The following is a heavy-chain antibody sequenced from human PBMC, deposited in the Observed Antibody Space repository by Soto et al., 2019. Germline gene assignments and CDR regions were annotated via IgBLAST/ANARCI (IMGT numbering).Heavy chain of an antibody. Sequence: EVQLVESGGGLIQPGGSLRLSCAVSGFTVSNNYMSWVRQAPGKGLEGVSVIYSGGYTAYGDSVKGRFTISRDNSKNTISVQKNNPRAHPPAVLLGGIQPGGGGYWGQGTLVTVSS. J-gene: IGHJ4*02. V-gene: IGHV3-53*01. CDR1: GFTVSNNY. CDR2: IYSGGYT. CDR3: GIQPGGGGY. D-gene: IGHD3-10*01.